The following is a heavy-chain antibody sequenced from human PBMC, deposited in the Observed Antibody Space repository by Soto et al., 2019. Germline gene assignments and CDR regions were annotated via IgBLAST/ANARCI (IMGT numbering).Heavy chain of an antibody. Sequence: GGSLRLSCAASGFTFSSYEMNWVRQAPGKGLEWVSYISSSGSTIYYAYSVKDRFTISRDNTKNSPNLQMNSLRAEDTAVYYCARDGPDTSEGLDYWGQGTLVTVPQ. D-gene: IGHD5-18*01. CDR2: ISSSGSTI. J-gene: IGHJ4*02. V-gene: IGHV3-48*03. CDR1: GFTFSSYE. CDR3: ARDGPDTSEGLDY.